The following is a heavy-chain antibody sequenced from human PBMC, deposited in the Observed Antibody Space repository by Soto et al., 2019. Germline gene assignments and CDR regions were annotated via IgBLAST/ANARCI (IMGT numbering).Heavy chain of an antibody. Sequence: QLQLQESGPGLVKPSETLSLTCTVSGGSISSSSYYWGWIRQPPGKGLEWIGSIYYRGNTYYNPSLKSRVTISVDTPKNQFSLKLSSVTAADTAVYYCAREGGGYCSGGSCQVDYWGQGTLVTVSS. CDR2: IYYRGNT. V-gene: IGHV4-39*02. CDR1: GGSISSSSYY. CDR3: AREGGGYCSGGSCQVDY. D-gene: IGHD2-15*01. J-gene: IGHJ4*02.